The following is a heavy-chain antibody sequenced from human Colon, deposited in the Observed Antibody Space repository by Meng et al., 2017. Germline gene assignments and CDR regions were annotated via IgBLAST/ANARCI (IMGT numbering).Heavy chain of an antibody. J-gene: IGHJ4*02. V-gene: IGHV7-4-1*02. Sequence: QVQVVQSWSELKKPGASVRVSCKASGSTFTSYAMNWVRQAPGQGLEWMGWINTYTGNPTYAQGFTGRFVFSLDTSVSAAYLQISSLKAEDTAVYYCATIAAAGIAYWGQGTLVTVSS. CDR1: GSTFTSYA. CDR2: INTYTGNP. CDR3: ATIAAAGIAY. D-gene: IGHD6-13*01.